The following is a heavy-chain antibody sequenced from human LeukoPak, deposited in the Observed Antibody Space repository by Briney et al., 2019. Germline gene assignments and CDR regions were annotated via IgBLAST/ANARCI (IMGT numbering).Heavy chain of an antibody. CDR3: AVDNYGFDY. CDR2: INHSGST. V-gene: IGHV4-34*01. J-gene: IGHJ4*02. Sequence: PSETLSLTCAVYGGSFTPYYWNWIRQSPGKGLEWIGEINHSGSTNYNPSLKSRVTISVDTSKNQFSLKLSSVTAADTAVYYCAVDNYGFDYWGQGTLVTVSS. D-gene: IGHD4-17*01. CDR1: GGSFTPYY.